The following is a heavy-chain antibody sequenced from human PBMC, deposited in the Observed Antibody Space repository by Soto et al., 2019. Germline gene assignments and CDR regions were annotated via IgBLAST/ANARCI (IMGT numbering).Heavy chain of an antibody. Sequence: GGSLRLSCAASGFTFSSYAMSWVRQAPGKGLEWVSAISGSGGSTYYADSVKGRFTISRDNSKNTLYLQMNSRRAEDTAVYYCAKFSSSGWSLAEYFRHWGQGTLVTVSS. V-gene: IGHV3-23*01. CDR3: AKFSSSGWSLAEYFRH. J-gene: IGHJ1*01. D-gene: IGHD6-19*01. CDR2: ISGSGGST. CDR1: GFTFSSYA.